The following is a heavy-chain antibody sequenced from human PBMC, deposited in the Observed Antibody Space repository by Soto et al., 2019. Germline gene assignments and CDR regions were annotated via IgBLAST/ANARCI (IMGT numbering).Heavy chain of an antibody. CDR3: ARASRLSMIVVAPLDY. J-gene: IGHJ4*02. Sequence: SETLSLTCAVYGGSFSGYYWSWIRQPPGKGLEWIGEINHSGSTNYNPSLKSRVTISVDTSKNQFSLKLSSVTAADTAVYYCARASRLSMIVVAPLDYWGQGTLVTVSS. CDR1: GGSFSGYY. D-gene: IGHD3-22*01. V-gene: IGHV4-34*01. CDR2: INHSGST.